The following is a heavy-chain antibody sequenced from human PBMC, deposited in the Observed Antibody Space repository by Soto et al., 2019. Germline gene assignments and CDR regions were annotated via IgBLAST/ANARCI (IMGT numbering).Heavy chain of an antibody. D-gene: IGHD3-22*01. J-gene: IGHJ4*02. CDR3: ARGTYYYDSSEDYYFDY. V-gene: IGHV4-30-2*01. Sequence: KPSETLSLTCAVSGGSISSGGYSWSWIRQPPGKGLEWIGYIYHSGSTYYNPSLKSRVTISVDRSKNQFSLKLSSVTAADTAVYYCARGTYYYDSSEDYYFDYWGQGTLVTVSS. CDR1: GGSISSGGYS. CDR2: IYHSGST.